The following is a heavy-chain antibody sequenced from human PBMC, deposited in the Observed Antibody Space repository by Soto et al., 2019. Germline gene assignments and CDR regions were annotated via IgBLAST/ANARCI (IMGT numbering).Heavy chain of an antibody. D-gene: IGHD6-6*01. J-gene: IGHJ4*02. V-gene: IGHV4-59*01. CDR1: GGSMSGYY. CDR2: VYYTGNT. CDR3: ARSIAVPSGHIDH. Sequence: QVQLQESGPGLVKPSETLSLTCRVSGGSMSGYYWSWVRLAPGKGLECIGYVYYTGNTNYNPSLQSRVSISVDTSNKHFSLSLSLVTAADTAVYFCARSIAVPSGHIDHWGQGIRVTISS.